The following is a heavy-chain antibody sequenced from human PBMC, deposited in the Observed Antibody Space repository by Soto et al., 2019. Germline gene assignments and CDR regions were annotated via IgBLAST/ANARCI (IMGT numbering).Heavy chain of an antibody. D-gene: IGHD6-13*01. J-gene: IGHJ3*02. CDR1: GFTFSSYG. V-gene: IGHV3-33*01. Sequence: GGSLRLSCAASGFTFSSYGMHWVRQAPGKGLEWVAVIWYDGSNKYYADSVKGRFTISRDNSKNTLYLQMNSLRAEDTAVYYCARSMGDSSYDAFDIWGQGTMVTVSS. CDR3: ARSMGDSSYDAFDI. CDR2: IWYDGSNK.